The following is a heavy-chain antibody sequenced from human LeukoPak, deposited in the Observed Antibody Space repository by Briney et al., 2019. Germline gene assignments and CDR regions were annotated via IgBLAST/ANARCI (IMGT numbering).Heavy chain of an antibody. V-gene: IGHV4-34*01. CDR1: GGSFSGYY. D-gene: IGHD6-13*01. Sequence: SETLSLTCAVYGGSFSGYYWSWIRQPPGKGLEWFGSIYYSGSTYCNPSLKSRVTISVDTSKNQFSLKLRSVTAADTAVYYCARKHSTWTTRGYFAYWGQGTLVTVSS. CDR3: ARKHSTWTTRGYFAY. CDR2: IYYSGST. J-gene: IGHJ4*02.